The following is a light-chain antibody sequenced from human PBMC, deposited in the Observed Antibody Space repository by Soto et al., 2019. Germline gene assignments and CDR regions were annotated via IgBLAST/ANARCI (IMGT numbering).Light chain of an antibody. J-gene: IGKJ1*01. CDR2: KAS. Sequence: DIQMTQSPSTLSGSVGDRVTITCRASQTISSWLAWYQQKPGKAPKLLIYKASTLKSGVPSRFSGSGSGTDFTLTISRLEPEDFAVYYCQQYGSSPPMTFGQGTKVDI. CDR3: QQYGSSPPMT. CDR1: QTISSW. V-gene: IGKV1-5*03.